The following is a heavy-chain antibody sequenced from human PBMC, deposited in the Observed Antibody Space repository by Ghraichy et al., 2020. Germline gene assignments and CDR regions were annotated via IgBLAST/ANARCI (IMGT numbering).Heavy chain of an antibody. CDR1: GGSIRSYH. J-gene: IGHJ6*02. Sequence: SETLSLICTVSGGSIRSYHWSWSRHPPGKGLEWIGYVYYNGNTDYSPSLKSSDTISVDTSKTQFSLRLTSVTAADTDVYYCARAGRGSSLYFYGLDIWGQGTTVTVAS. D-gene: IGHD5-18*01. CDR3: ARAGRGSSLYFYGLDI. CDR2: VYYNGNT. V-gene: IGHV4-59*08.